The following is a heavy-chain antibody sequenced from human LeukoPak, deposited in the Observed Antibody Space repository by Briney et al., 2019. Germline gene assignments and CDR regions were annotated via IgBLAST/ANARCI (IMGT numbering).Heavy chain of an antibody. J-gene: IGHJ4*02. CDR2: ISGSGGST. CDR3: ARHFGSGFGY. D-gene: IGHD3-10*01. Sequence: GGSLRLSCAASGFTFSSYAMSWVRQAPGKGLEWVSVISGSGGSTYYADSVKGRFTISRDNSKNTLYLQMNSLRAEDTAVYYCARHFGSGFGYWGQGTLVTVSS. V-gene: IGHV3-23*01. CDR1: GFTFSSYA.